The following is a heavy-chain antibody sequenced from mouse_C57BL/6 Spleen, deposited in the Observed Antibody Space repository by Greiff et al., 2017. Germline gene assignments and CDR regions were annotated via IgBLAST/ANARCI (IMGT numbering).Heavy chain of an antibody. CDR2: IYPGDGDT. D-gene: IGHD2-13*01. CDR3: ASDCDEGFAY. Sequence: VQLQQSGAELVKPGASVKISCKASGYAFSNYWMNWVKQRPGKGLEWIGQIYPGDGDTNYNGKFKGKATLTADKSSRTAYMQLSSLTSEDSSVYFCASDCDEGFAYWGQGTLVTVSA. J-gene: IGHJ3*01. V-gene: IGHV1-80*01. CDR1: GYAFSNYW.